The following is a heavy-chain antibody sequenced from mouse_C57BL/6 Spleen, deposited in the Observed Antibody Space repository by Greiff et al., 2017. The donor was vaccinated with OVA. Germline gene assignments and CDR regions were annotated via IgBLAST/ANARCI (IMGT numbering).Heavy chain of an antibody. CDR1: GFTFSSYA. CDR3: TRDSSGYVGFAY. D-gene: IGHD3-2*02. J-gene: IGHJ3*01. V-gene: IGHV5-9-1*02. CDR2: ISSGGDYI. Sequence: EVKLMESGEGLVKPGGSLKLSCAASGFTFSSYAMSWVRQTPEKRLEWVAYISSGGDYIYYADTVKGRFTISRDNARNTLYLQMSSLKSEDTAMYYCTRDSSGYVGFAYWGKGTLVTVSA.